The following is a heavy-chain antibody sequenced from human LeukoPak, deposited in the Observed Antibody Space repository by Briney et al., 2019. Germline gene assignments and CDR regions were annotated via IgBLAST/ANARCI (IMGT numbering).Heavy chain of an antibody. Sequence: GGSLRLSCAASGFTFSGYVMSWVRQAPGKGLEWVSTISGSGGSTYYADSVRGRFTISRDNSKNTLYLQMNSLRAEDTAVYYCAEQAGGGYYMDVWGKGTTVTVSS. J-gene: IGHJ6*03. CDR3: AEQAGGGYYMDV. CDR1: GFTFSGYV. V-gene: IGHV3-23*01. CDR2: ISGSGGST. D-gene: IGHD2-8*02.